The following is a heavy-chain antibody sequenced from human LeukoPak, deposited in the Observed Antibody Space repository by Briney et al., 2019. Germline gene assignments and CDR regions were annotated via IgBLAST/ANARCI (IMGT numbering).Heavy chain of an antibody. CDR3: ARGLLWFGEYNWFDP. D-gene: IGHD3-10*01. Sequence: GGSLRLSFAASGFTFSSYAMSWVRQAPGKRLEWGSAISGSGGSTYYADSVKGRFTISRDNAKNSLYLQMNSLRAEDTAVYYCARGLLWFGEYNWFDPWGQGTLVTVSS. V-gene: IGHV3-23*01. CDR1: GFTFSSYA. J-gene: IGHJ5*02. CDR2: ISGSGGST.